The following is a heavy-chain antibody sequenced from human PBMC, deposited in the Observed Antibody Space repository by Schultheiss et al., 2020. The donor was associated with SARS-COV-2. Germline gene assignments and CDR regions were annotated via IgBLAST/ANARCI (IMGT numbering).Heavy chain of an antibody. CDR2: IVVGSGNT. CDR3: AAAMPNAFDI. V-gene: IGHV1-58*01. CDR1: GFTFTSSA. J-gene: IGHJ3*02. D-gene: IGHD2-2*01. Sequence: GGSLRLSCKASGFTFTSSAVQWVRQARGQRLEWIGWIVVGSGNTNYAQKFQERVTITRDMSTSTAYMELSSLRSEDTAVYYCAAAMPNAFDIWGQGTMVTVSS.